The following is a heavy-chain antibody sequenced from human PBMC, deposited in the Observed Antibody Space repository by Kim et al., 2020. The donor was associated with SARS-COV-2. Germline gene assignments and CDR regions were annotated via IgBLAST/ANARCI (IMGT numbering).Heavy chain of an antibody. CDR1: GGTFSSYA. D-gene: IGHD6-13*01. Sequence: SVKVSCKASGGTFSSYAISWVRQAPGQGLEWMGRIIPILGIANYAQKFQGRVTITADKSTSTAYMELSSLRSEDTAVYYCARALAAAAPGWFDPWGQGTLVTVSS. J-gene: IGHJ5*02. CDR3: ARALAAAAPGWFDP. V-gene: IGHV1-69*04. CDR2: IIPILGIA.